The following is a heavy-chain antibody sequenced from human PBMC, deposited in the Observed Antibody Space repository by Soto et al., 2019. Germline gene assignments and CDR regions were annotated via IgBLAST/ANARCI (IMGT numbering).Heavy chain of an antibody. D-gene: IGHD5-18*01. V-gene: IGHV4-59*08. CDR2: IYYSGRT. CDR1: GVSFSNYY. Sequence: LSETLSLTCTVSGVSFSNYYWTWIRQPPGRGLEWIGNIYYSGRTYYNPSLESRVTISLDTSKNQFSLKLTSVTAADTAMYYCARLPDTAMALADHYHYYMDVWGKGTTVTVSS. CDR3: ARLPDTAMALADHYHYYMDV. J-gene: IGHJ6*03.